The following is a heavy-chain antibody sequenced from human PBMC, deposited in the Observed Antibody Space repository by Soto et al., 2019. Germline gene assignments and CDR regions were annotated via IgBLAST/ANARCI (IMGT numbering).Heavy chain of an antibody. CDR1: GYTFTSYG. D-gene: IGHD2-2*01. V-gene: IGHV1-18*01. CDR2: ISAYNGNT. Sequence: ASVKVSCKASGYTFTSYGISWVRQAPGQGLEWMGWISAYNGNTNYAQKLQGRVTMTTDTSTSTAYMELRSLRSDDTAVYYCARVGIVVVPATRLGFWFDPWGQGTLVTV. CDR3: ARVGIVVVPATRLGFWFDP. J-gene: IGHJ5*02.